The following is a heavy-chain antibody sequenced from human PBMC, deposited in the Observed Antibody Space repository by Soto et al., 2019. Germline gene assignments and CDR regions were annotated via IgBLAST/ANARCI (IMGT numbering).Heavy chain of an antibody. CDR1: GGTFSSYA. CDR2: IIPIFGTA. V-gene: IGHV1-69*13. D-gene: IGHD2-2*01. CDR3: EAYCSSTSCYHPLAFFDY. J-gene: IGHJ4*02. Sequence: SVKVSCKASGGTFSSYAISWVRQAPGQGLEWMGGIIPIFGTANYAQKFQGRVTITADESTSTAYMELSSLRSEDTAVYYCEAYCSSTSCYHPLAFFDYWGQGTLVTVSS.